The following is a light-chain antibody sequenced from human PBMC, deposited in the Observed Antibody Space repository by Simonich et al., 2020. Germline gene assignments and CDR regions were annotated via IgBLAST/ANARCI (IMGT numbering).Light chain of an antibody. CDR3: SSYTSSSTLV. CDR1: SSDVGGYNF. Sequence: QSALTQPASVSGSPGQSITISCTGTSSDVGGYNFVSWHQQHPGKAPKLMIYDVSKRPSGVSNRFSGSKSGNTASLTISGLQAEDEADYYCSSYTSSSTLVFGGGTKLTVL. V-gene: IGLV2-14*01. J-gene: IGLJ2*01. CDR2: DVS.